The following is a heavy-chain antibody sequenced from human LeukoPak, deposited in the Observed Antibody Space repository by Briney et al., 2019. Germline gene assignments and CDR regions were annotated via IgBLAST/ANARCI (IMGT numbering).Heavy chain of an antibody. CDR2: VSGSGGTT. CDR3: AKQDCGVACSTFVS. CDR1: GFTFSRYA. D-gene: IGHD2-21*01. Sequence: GALRSPCSASGFTFSRYAMRWVRQAPGEGLEGVSAVSGSGGTTYYAGSVKGRFTISRDNSEDTLILQMNSLRAEDTAVYYCAKQDCGVACSTFVSWGQGNRVTVSS. J-gene: IGHJ4*02. V-gene: IGHV3-23*01.